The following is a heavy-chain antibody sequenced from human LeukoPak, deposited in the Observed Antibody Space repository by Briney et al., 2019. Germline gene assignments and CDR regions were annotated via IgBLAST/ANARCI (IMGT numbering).Heavy chain of an antibody. CDR3: ARDRGIAAAGTLYYYYMDV. CDR1: GGSISSYY. V-gene: IGHV4-59*01. D-gene: IGHD6-13*01. Sequence: SETLSLTCTVSGGSISSYYWSWIRQPPGKGLEWIGYIYYSGSTNYNPSLKSRVTISVDTSKNQFSLKLSSVTAADTAVFYCARDRGIAAAGTLYYYYMDVWGKGTTVTISS. J-gene: IGHJ6*03. CDR2: IYYSGST.